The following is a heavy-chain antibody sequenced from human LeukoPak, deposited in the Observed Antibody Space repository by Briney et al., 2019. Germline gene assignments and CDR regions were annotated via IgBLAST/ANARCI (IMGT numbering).Heavy chain of an antibody. J-gene: IGHJ5*02. D-gene: IGHD3-3*01. CDR3: ATSTYDFWSGYQINWFDP. V-gene: IGHV1-8*01. CDR2: MNPNSGNT. Sequence: ASVKVSCKASGYTFTSYDINWVRQATGQGLEWMGWMNPNSGNTGYAQRFQGRVTMTRNTSISTAYMELSSLRSEDTAVYYCATSTYDFWSGYQINWFDPWGQGTLVTVSS. CDR1: GYTFTSYD.